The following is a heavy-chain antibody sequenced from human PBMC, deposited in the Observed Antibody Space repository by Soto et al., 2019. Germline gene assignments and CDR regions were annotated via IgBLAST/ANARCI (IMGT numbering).Heavy chain of an antibody. CDR3: AKGGFWVHYGMDV. V-gene: IGHV3-23*01. CDR1: GSSFSSYA. Sequence: EVQLLESGGGLVQPGGSLRLSCAASGSSFSSYAMNWVRQAPGKGLEWVSSISGPGSITYYADSVKGRFTISRDNSKETLYMQMNSLRVEDTAVYYCAKGGFWVHYGMDVWGQGTTVTVSS. CDR2: ISGPGSIT. D-gene: IGHD3-16*01. J-gene: IGHJ6*02.